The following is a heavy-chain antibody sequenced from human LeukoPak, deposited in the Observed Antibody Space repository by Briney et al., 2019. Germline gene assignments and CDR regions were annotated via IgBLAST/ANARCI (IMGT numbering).Heavy chain of an antibody. CDR1: GFTVSSNY. J-gene: IGHJ3*02. CDR2: IRYDGSNK. CDR3: AKDHHSSSWYLGAFDI. D-gene: IGHD6-13*01. V-gene: IGHV3-30*02. Sequence: GGSLRLSCAASGFTVSSNYMSWVRQAPGKGLEWVAFIRYDGSNKYYADSVKGRFTISRDNSKNTLYLQMNSLRAEDTAVYYCAKDHHSSSWYLGAFDIWGQGTMVTVSS.